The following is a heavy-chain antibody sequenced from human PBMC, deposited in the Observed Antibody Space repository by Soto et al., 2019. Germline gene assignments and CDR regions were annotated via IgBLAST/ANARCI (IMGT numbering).Heavy chain of an antibody. CDR1: GYTFTSYD. J-gene: IGHJ6*02. CDR3: ARGEEMATTFYYYYYGMDV. D-gene: IGHD5-12*01. CDR2: MNPNSGNT. V-gene: IGHV1-8*01. Sequence: QLQLVQSGAEVKKPGASVKVSCKASGYTFTSYDINWVRQATGQGLEWMGWMNPNSGNTGYAPKFQGRVTMTRNTSISTAYMELSSLRSEDTAVYYCARGEEMATTFYYYYYGMDVWGQGTTVTVSS.